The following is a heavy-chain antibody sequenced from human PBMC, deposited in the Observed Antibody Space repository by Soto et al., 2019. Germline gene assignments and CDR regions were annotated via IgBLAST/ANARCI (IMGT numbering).Heavy chain of an antibody. D-gene: IGHD3-10*01. CDR1: GFIFSDHA. V-gene: IGHV3-23*01. CDR3: ARDAISMVRGTNNWFDP. Sequence: AGGSLRLSCEASGFIFSDHAMSWVRQAPGKGLEWVSAISGNGIATYYADSVKGRFTISRDNSKNTLYLQMNRLRAGDTAVYYCARDAISMVRGTNNWFDPWGQGTLVTVSS. J-gene: IGHJ5*02. CDR2: ISGNGIAT.